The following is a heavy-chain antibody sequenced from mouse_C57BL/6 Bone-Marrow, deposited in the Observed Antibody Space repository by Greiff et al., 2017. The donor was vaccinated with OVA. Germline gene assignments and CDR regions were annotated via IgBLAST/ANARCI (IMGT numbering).Heavy chain of an antibody. D-gene: IGHD2-12*01. J-gene: IGHJ4*01. V-gene: IGHV1-81*01. CDR2: IYPRSGNT. Sequence: VQGVESGAELARPGASVKLSCKASGYTFTSYGISWVKQRTGQGLEWIGEIYPRSGNTYYNEKFKGKATLTADKSSSTAYMELRSLTSEDSAVYFCARAYYKRVYYAMDYWGQGTSVTVSS. CDR3: ARAYYKRVYYAMDY. CDR1: GYTFTSYG.